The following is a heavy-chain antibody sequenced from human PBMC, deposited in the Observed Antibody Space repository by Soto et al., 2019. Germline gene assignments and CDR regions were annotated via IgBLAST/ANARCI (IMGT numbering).Heavy chain of an antibody. CDR3: AREFVEYGDYATDY. J-gene: IGHJ4*02. D-gene: IGHD4-17*01. CDR1: GGSISSSNW. V-gene: IGHV4-4*02. CDR2: IYHSGST. Sequence: QVQLQESGPGLVKPSGTLSLTCAVSGGSISSSNWWSWVRQPPGKGLEWIGEIYHSGSTNYNPSLKSRVTISVDTSKNQFSLKLSSVTAADTAVYYCAREFVEYGDYATDYWGQGTLVTVSS.